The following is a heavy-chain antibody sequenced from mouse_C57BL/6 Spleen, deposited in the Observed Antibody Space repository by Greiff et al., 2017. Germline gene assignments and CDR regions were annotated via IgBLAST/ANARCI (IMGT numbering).Heavy chain of an antibody. CDR1: GYTFTDYY. CDR2: IYPNNGGN. Sequence: EVQLQQSGPELVKPGASVQMSCKASGYTFTDYYMHWVKQSHGKSLDWIGYIYPNNGGNGYNQKFKGKATLTVDKSSSTAYMELRSLTSEDSAVYYCASGDYGSSYEGPWFAYWGQGTLVTVSA. D-gene: IGHD1-1*01. J-gene: IGHJ3*01. CDR3: ASGDYGSSYEGPWFAY. V-gene: IGHV1-34*01.